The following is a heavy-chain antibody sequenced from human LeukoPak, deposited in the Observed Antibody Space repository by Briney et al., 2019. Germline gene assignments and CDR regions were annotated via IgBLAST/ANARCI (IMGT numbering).Heavy chain of an antibody. Sequence: SETLSLTCTVSGGSISSYYWSWIRQPPGKGLEWIGYIYYSGSTNYNPSLKSRVTISVDTSKNQFSLKLSSVTAADTAVYYCARALSYYTANWFDPWGQGTLVTVSS. V-gene: IGHV4-59*12. J-gene: IGHJ5*02. D-gene: IGHD3-10*01. CDR2: IYYSGST. CDR1: GGSISSYY. CDR3: ARALSYYTANWFDP.